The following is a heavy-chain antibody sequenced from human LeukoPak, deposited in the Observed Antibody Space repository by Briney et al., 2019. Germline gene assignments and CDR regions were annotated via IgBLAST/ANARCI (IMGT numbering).Heavy chain of an antibody. V-gene: IGHV3-30*18. D-gene: IGHD2-15*01. J-gene: IGHJ4*02. Sequence: GGSLRLSCAASGFTFSSYAMSWVRQAPGKGLEWVAVISYDGSNKYYADSVKGRFTISRDNSKNTLYLQMNSLRAEDTAVYYCAKEDCSGGSCYLGSGYFDYWGQGTLVTVSS. CDR1: GFTFSSYA. CDR3: AKEDCSGGSCYLGSGYFDY. CDR2: ISYDGSNK.